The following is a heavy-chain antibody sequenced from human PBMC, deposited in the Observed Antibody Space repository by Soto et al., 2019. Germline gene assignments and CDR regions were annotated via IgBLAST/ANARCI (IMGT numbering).Heavy chain of an antibody. CDR1: GFTFSNYA. CDR3: AKVAVTGLGAFDI. V-gene: IGHV3-23*01. Sequence: EVQLLESGGGLVQPGGSLRLSCAAYGFTFSNYAMTWVRQAPGKGLEWVSFISGSADNAYYADSVKGRFTISRDNSKNTLYLQMNSLRAEDTAVYYCAKVAVTGLGAFDIWGQGTMVTVSS. D-gene: IGHD6-19*01. CDR2: ISGSADNA. J-gene: IGHJ3*02.